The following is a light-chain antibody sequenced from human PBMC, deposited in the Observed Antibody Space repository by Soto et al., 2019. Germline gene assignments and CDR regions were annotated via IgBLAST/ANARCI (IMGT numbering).Light chain of an antibody. CDR1: QSVSSSY. CDR2: GAS. J-gene: IGKJ3*01. V-gene: IGKV3-20*01. CDR3: HQHETSPPT. Sequence: EIVLTQSPGTLSLSPGERATLSCRASQSVSSSYLAWYQQKPGQAPRLLIYGASSRATGIPDRFSGSGSGTEFTLTISRVESEDFAVYYCHQHETSPPTFGPGTKVDIK.